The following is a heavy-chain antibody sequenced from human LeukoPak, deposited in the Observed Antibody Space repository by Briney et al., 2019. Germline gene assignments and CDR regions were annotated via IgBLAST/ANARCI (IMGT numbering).Heavy chain of an antibody. D-gene: IGHD3-10*01. Sequence: GGSLRLSCAASGFTFSSYAMNWVRQAPGRGLEWVSYIGPSGTAIYYADSVKGRFTISRDNAKNSLYLQMNSLRAEDTAVYYCARMGSGSYFNYWGQGTLVTVSS. CDR1: GFTFSSYA. J-gene: IGHJ4*02. CDR3: ARMGSGSYFNY. CDR2: IGPSGTAI. V-gene: IGHV3-21*05.